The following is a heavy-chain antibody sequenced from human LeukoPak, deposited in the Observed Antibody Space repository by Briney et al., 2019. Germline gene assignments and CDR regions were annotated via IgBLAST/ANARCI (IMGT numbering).Heavy chain of an antibody. CDR1: GFTFSSYS. CDR2: ISSSSSYI. Sequence: PGGSLRLSCAASGFTFSSYSMNWVRQAPGKGLEWVSSISSSSSYIYYADSVKGRFTISRDNAKNSLYLQMNSLRAEDTAVYYCARSPNSGYDLGYFDYWGQGTLVTVSS. D-gene: IGHD5-12*01. CDR3: ARSPNSGYDLGYFDY. V-gene: IGHV3-21*01. J-gene: IGHJ4*02.